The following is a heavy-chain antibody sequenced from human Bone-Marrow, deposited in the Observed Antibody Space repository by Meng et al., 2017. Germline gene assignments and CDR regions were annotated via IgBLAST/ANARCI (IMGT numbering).Heavy chain of an antibody. J-gene: IGHJ3*02. D-gene: IGHD3-3*01. CDR2: IWYDGSNK. CDR3: ARDSAYYDFWSGYYPTQANAFDI. Sequence: GESLKISCAASGFTFSSYWMHWVRQAPGKGLEWVAVIWYDGSNKYYADSVKGRFTISRDNSKNTLYLQMNSLRAEDTAVYYCARDSAYYDFWSGYYPTQANAFDIWGQGTMVTVSS. CDR1: GFTFSSYW. V-gene: IGHV3-33*08.